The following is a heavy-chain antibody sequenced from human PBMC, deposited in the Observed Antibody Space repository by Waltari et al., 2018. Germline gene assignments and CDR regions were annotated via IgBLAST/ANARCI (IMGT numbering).Heavy chain of an antibody. CDR3: TKDIRGSGWYVFDF. CDR1: GFTFNDYM. Sequence: EVQLVDSGGTVVQPGGSLRLSCAASGFTFNDYMMHWVRQVPGKGPEWRSRISWDGGSTSYADSVKGRFTISRDNSRNSLYLKMQSLRTEDSALYYCTKDIRGSGWYVFDFWGQGTLVTVSS. J-gene: IGHJ4*02. D-gene: IGHD6-19*01. V-gene: IGHV3-43*01. CDR2: ISWDGGST.